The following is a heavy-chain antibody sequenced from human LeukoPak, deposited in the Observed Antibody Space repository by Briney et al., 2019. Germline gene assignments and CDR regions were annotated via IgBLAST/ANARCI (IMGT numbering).Heavy chain of an antibody. CDR3: AVDDYVVLDS. J-gene: IGHJ4*02. CDR1: GYTFASYG. D-gene: IGHD4-17*01. CDR2: ISAYNGNT. Sequence: ASVKVSCKASGYTFASYGINWVRQAPGQGLEWKGWISAYNGNTNYAQKVQGRGTMTTDTPTTTAYMERRSLRSHDTAVYYFAVDDYVVLDSWGQGALVPAS. V-gene: IGHV1-18*04.